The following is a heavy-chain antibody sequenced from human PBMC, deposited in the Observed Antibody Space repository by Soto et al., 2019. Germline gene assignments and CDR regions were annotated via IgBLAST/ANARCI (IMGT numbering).Heavy chain of an antibody. D-gene: IGHD6-13*01. Sequence: SLKLSCASCRVTLSIYAITGSRQAPGKGLEWVSAISGSGGSTYYADSVKGRFTISRDNSKNTLYLQMNSLRAEDTAVYDCAYSSTPFDYWGQGTLVTVSS. CDR1: RVTLSIYA. J-gene: IGHJ4*02. CDR3: AYSSTPFDY. CDR2: ISGSGGST. V-gene: IGHV3-23*01.